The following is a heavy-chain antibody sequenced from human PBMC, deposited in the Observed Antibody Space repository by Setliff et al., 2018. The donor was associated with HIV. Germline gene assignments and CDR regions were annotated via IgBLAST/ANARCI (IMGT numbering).Heavy chain of an antibody. CDR3: ARLLPEQLVGVVSDY. CDR2: VYYSVST. J-gene: IGHJ4*02. Sequence: SETLSLTCTVSDGSINSGGYYWSWIRQHPGKGLEWIGYVYYSVSTYYNPSLKSRVTISVDTSKNQFSLKLSSVTAADTAVYYCARLLPEQLVGVVSDYWGQGTLVTVSS. D-gene: IGHD6-6*01. V-gene: IGHV4-31*03. CDR1: DGSINSGGYY.